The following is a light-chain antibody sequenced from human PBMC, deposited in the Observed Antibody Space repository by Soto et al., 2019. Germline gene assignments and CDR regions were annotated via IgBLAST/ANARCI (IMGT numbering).Light chain of an antibody. CDR3: QQGFSRPRT. Sequence: DIQMTQSPSSLSSSVGDIFTITCRASQSIRNDLNWYQQRPGKAPKLLMYTTSNLERGVPSRFSGSGSGTDFTLTINNLQPEDFGTYFCQQGFSRPRTFGLGTKVDIK. CDR2: TTS. V-gene: IGKV1-39*01. CDR1: QSIRND. J-gene: IGKJ1*01.